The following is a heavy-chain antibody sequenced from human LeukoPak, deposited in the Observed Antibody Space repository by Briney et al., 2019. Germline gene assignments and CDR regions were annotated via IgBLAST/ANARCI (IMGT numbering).Heavy chain of an antibody. CDR1: GYTLTSYD. V-gene: IGHV1-8*01. Sequence: GASVKVSCKASGYTLTSYDINWVRQATGQGLEWMGWMNPNSGNTGYAQKFQGRVTMTRNTSISTAYMELSSLRSEDTAVYYCARGEYYGSGSYYNPDFDYWGQGTLVTVSS. D-gene: IGHD3-10*01. CDR2: MNPNSGNT. CDR3: ARGEYYGSGSYYNPDFDY. J-gene: IGHJ4*02.